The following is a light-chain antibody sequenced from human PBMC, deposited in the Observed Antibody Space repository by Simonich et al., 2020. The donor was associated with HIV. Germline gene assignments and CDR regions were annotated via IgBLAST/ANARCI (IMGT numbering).Light chain of an antibody. Sequence: QSALTQPVSVSGSPGQSITISCTGTSSDVGGYNYVSWYQQHPGKAPKLMIYDVRKRPSGVSNRFSGSKSGNTASLTISGLQAEDEADYYCSSYTSSSTLVFGGGTKLTVL. CDR3: SSYTSSSTLV. V-gene: IGLV2-14*01. J-gene: IGLJ3*02. CDR2: DVR. CDR1: SSDVGGYNY.